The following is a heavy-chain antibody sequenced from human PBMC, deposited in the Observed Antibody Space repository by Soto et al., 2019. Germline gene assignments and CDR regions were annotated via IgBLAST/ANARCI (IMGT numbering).Heavy chain of an antibody. V-gene: IGHV1-3*01. Sequence: ASVKVSCKASGYTFTSYAMHWVRQAPGQRLEWMGWINAGNGNTKYSQKFQGRVTITRDTSASTAYMELSSLRSEDTAVYYCARDSGHRTYYYDSSGYSYWGQGTLVTVSS. CDR1: GYTFTSYA. J-gene: IGHJ4*02. D-gene: IGHD3-22*01. CDR3: ARDSGHRTYYYDSSGYSY. CDR2: INAGNGNT.